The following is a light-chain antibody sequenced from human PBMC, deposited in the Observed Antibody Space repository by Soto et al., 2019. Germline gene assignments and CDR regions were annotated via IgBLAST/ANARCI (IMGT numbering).Light chain of an antibody. CDR1: QSISDT. V-gene: IGKV3-15*01. J-gene: IGKJ5*01. Sequence: EIVMTQSPATLSVSPGGRATLSCRASQSISDTLAWYQHKPGQAPRLLIHGASTRATGFPARFSGSGSGTDFTLTISSLQSEDFAVYYCQQYNSWPPITFGQGTRLE. CDR3: QQYNSWPPIT. CDR2: GAS.